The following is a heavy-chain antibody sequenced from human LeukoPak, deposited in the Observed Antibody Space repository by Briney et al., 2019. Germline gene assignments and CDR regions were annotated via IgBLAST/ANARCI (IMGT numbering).Heavy chain of an antibody. J-gene: IGHJ6*03. CDR1: GGSVSSGTYY. V-gene: IGHV4-61*01. Sequence: SETLSLTCTVSGGSVSSGTYYWNWIRQPPGKGLEWIGYIYHTGGTNYNPSLKSRATISVDTSKNQFSLKLSYVTAADTAVYYCARDEDSSGHYYYYMDVWGKGTTVTVSS. CDR3: ARDEDSSGHYYYYMDV. D-gene: IGHD3-22*01. CDR2: IYHTGGT.